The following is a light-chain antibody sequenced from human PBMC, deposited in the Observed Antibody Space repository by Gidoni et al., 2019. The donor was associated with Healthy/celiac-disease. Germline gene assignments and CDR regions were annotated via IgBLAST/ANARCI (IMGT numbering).Light chain of an antibody. Sequence: IVLTQSPGTLSLSPGERATLSCRASQSVSSSYLAWYQQKPGQAPRLLIYGASSRATGIPDRFSGSGSGTDFTLTISRLEPEDFAVYYCQQYGSSFLTFGGXTKVEIK. CDR3: QQYGSSFLT. CDR2: GAS. J-gene: IGKJ4*01. CDR1: QSVSSSY. V-gene: IGKV3-20*01.